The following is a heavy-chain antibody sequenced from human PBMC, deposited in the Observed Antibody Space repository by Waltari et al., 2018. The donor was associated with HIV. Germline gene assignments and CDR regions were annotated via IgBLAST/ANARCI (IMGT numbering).Heavy chain of an antibody. CDR1: GGSFDEYY. V-gene: IGHV4-34*01. D-gene: IGHD1-20*01. Sequence: QVQLQQWGAGLLKPSETLSLTCAIYGGSFDEYYWAWIRQTPEKGLEWRGDINKIGTTTHHPSLKGRVTVSIATSKNQFSLNRRSVTAADTAVYYCARTYKRITLFEIIRELSWFDPWGQGTLVTVSS. CDR3: ARTYKRITLFEIIRELSWFDP. J-gene: IGHJ5*02. CDR2: INKIGTT.